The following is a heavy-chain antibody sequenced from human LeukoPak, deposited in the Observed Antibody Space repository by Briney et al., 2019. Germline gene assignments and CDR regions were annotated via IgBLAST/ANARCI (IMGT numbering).Heavy chain of an antibody. CDR2: ISGSGGST. Sequence: GGSLRLSCAASGFTFSSDAMTWVRQAPGKGLEWVSAISGSGGSTYYVESVKARFTISRDNSMNTLYLQMNSLRAEDTAVYYCAKDRAGILEGFDIWGQGTMVTVSS. CDR1: GFTFSSDA. D-gene: IGHD3-10*01. CDR3: AKDRAGILEGFDI. J-gene: IGHJ3*02. V-gene: IGHV3-23*01.